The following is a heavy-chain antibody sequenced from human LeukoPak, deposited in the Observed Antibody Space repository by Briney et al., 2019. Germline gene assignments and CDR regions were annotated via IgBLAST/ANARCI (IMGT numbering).Heavy chain of an antibody. Sequence: GGSLRLSCAAPGFTFSSYAMTWVRQAPGKGLEWVSGISGSGGSTYYADSVKGRFTISRDNSKNTLYLQMNSLRAEDTAVYYCAKGRTAYCSSTSCNTIDYWGQGTLVTVSS. CDR2: ISGSGGST. CDR3: AKGRTAYCSSTSCNTIDY. CDR1: GFTFSSYA. J-gene: IGHJ4*02. D-gene: IGHD2-2*01. V-gene: IGHV3-23*01.